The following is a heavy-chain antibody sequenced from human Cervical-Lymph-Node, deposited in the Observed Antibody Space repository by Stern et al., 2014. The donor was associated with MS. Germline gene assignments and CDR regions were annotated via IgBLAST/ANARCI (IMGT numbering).Heavy chain of an antibody. CDR1: GYTFTGFF. J-gene: IGHJ4*02. CDR3: ARGYPFFDN. CDR2: INPNTGVT. Sequence: QVQLMQSGAEVKKPGASVKVSCTASGYTFTGFFLHWVRQAPGQGLEWVGWINPNTGVTKSAQKFQGWVTLTRDTSINTAYMELNRLKSDDTAVFYCARGYPFFDNWGQGTLVTVSS. D-gene: IGHD2-15*01. V-gene: IGHV1-2*04.